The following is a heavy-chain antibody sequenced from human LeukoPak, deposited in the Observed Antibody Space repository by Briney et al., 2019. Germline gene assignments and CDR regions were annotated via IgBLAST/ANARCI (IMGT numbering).Heavy chain of an antibody. Sequence: GESLQISCKGSGYSFTSYWTGWVRQMPGKGLEWMGIIYPGDSDTRYSPSFQGQVTISADKSISTAYLQWSSLKASDTAMYYCASLGGYGSGSSYFDYWGQGTLVTVSS. CDR3: ASLGGYGSGSSYFDY. J-gene: IGHJ4*02. V-gene: IGHV5-51*01. D-gene: IGHD3-10*01. CDR1: GYSFTSYW. CDR2: IYPGDSDT.